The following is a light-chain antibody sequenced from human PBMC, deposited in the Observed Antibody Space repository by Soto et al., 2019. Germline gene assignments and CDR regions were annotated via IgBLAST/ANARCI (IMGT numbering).Light chain of an antibody. CDR3: TSYTGLSTWV. Sequence: QSVLAQPASVSGSPGQSITISCSGTSSDVGGYNYVSWYQHHPGKAPKLLIYEVTNRPSGVSNRFSGSKSGNTASLTISGHQAEDADDYYSTSYTGLSTWVFGGGTKLTVL. CDR1: SSDVGGYNY. J-gene: IGLJ3*02. V-gene: IGLV2-14*01. CDR2: EVT.